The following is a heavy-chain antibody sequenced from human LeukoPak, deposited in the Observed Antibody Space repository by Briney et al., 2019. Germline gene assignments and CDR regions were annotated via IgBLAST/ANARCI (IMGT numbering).Heavy chain of an antibody. CDR1: GGSISRSNYY. J-gene: IGHJ4*02. CDR2: VYYSGST. V-gene: IGHV4-39*01. Sequence: SETLSLTCTVSGGSISRSNYYWGWIRQPPGKGLEWIGSVYYSGSTYYNPSLKSRVTISVGTSKNQFSLKLSSVTAADTAVYYCSYDSSGFFYFDYWGQGTLVTVSS. D-gene: IGHD3-22*01. CDR3: SYDSSGFFYFDY.